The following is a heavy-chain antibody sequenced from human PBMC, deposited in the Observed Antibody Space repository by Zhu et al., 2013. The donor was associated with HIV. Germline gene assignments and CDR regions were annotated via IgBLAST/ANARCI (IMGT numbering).Heavy chain of an antibody. J-gene: IGHJ4*02. V-gene: IGHV1-46*01. D-gene: IGHD1-26*01. CDR1: GYTFTSYY. CDR2: INPSGDST. Sequence: QVQLVQSGAEVKKPGASVKVSCKASGYTFTSYYIHWVRQAPGQGLEWMGIINPSGDSTTYAQKFQGRVTMTRDTSTSTDYMELSSLRSEDTAVYYCAVYSGMRPDYWGQGTLVTVSS. CDR3: AVYSGMRPDY.